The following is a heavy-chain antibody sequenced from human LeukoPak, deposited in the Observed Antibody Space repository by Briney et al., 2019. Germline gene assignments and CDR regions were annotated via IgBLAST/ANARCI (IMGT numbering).Heavy chain of an antibody. CDR1: GFTFSRHD. CDR2: ISYDGSNK. Sequence: PGGSLRLSCVVSGFTFSRHDMSWLRQAPGKGLEWVAVISYDGSNKYYADSVKGRFTISRDNSKNALYLQMNSLRAEDTAVYYCASDYDRSGYYYLDYWGQGTLVTVSS. J-gene: IGHJ4*02. CDR3: ASDYDRSGYYYLDY. D-gene: IGHD3-22*01. V-gene: IGHV3-30*03.